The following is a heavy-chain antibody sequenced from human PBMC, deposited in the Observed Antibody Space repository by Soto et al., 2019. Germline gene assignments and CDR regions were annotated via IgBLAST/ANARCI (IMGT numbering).Heavy chain of an antibody. J-gene: IGHJ6*02. CDR2: ILNDGSNR. V-gene: IGHV3-33*01. D-gene: IGHD3-10*01. CDR1: GFTFSNYG. CDR3: ARDDEYAGNGMDV. Sequence: QVQLVESGGGVVQPGRSLRLSCAASGFTFSNYGMHWVRQAPGKGLEWVAVILNDGSNRYHADSVKDRFTISRDISKNMLYLQMNSLRAEDTAVYYCARDDEYAGNGMDVWGQGTTVTVS.